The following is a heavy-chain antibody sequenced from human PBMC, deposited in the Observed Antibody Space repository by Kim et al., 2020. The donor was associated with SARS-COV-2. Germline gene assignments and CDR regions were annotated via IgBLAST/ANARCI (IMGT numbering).Heavy chain of an antibody. CDR2: INTNTGNP. CDR1: GYTFTSYA. CDR3: ARDPPLIGEFRWFDP. Sequence: ASVKVSCKASGYTFTSYAMNWVRQAPGQGLEWMGWINTNTGNPTYAQGFTGRFVFSLDTSVSTAYLQISSLKAEDTAVYYCARDPPLIGEFRWFDPWGQGTLVTVSS. J-gene: IGHJ5*02. D-gene: IGHD3-10*01. V-gene: IGHV7-4-1*02.